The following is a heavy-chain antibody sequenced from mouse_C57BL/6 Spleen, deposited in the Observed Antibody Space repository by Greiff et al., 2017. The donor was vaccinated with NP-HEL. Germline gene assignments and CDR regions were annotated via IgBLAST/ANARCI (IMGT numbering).Heavy chain of an antibody. V-gene: IGHV1-81*01. Sequence: QVQLLQSGAELARPGASVKLSCKASGYTFTSYGISWVKQRTGQGLEWIGEIYPRSGNTYYNEKFKGKATLTADKSSSTAYMELRSLTSDDSAVYFCARGGDPYYFDYWGQGTTLTVSS. CDR2: IYPRSGNT. CDR3: ARGGDPYYFDY. J-gene: IGHJ2*01. CDR1: GYTFTSYG.